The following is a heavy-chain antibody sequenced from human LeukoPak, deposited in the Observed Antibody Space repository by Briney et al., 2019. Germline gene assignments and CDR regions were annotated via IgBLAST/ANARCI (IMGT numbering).Heavy chain of an antibody. J-gene: IGHJ4*02. CDR3: ARDEGGSHY. V-gene: IGHV3-23*01. CDR2: ISGSGGST. CDR1: GFTFSSYA. Sequence: GGSLRLSCAASGFTFSSYAMSWVRQAPGKGLEWVSAISGSGGSTYYADSVKGRFTISRDNAKNSLYLQMNSLRAEDTAVYYCARDEGGSHYWGQGTLVTVSS. D-gene: IGHD6-25*01.